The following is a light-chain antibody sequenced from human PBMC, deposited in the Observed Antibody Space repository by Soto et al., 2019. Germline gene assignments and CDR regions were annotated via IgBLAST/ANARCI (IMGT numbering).Light chain of an antibody. V-gene: IGLV2-18*02. Sequence: SALTQPPSVSGSPGQSVAISCTGTSSDVGSYNRVAWYQQPPGTAQKLIIYDVTNRPSGVPDRFSGSKSGNTASLTISGLQAEDEADYYCNSFTTSSTYVFGTGTKVTVL. J-gene: IGLJ1*01. CDR1: SSDVGSYNR. CDR3: NSFTTSSTYV. CDR2: DVT.